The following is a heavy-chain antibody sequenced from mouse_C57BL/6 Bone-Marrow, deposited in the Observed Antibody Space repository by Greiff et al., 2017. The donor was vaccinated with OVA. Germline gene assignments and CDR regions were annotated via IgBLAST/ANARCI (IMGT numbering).Heavy chain of an antibody. CDR1: GYTFTSYW. D-gene: IGHD1-1*01. CDR2: IDPNSGGT. Sequence: VQLKQPGAELVKPGASVKLSCKASGYTFTSYWMHWVKQRPGRGLEWIGRIDPNSGGTKYDEKFKSKATLTVDKPSSTAYMQLSSLTSEDSAVYYCARSIFITTVVGLKDYWGQGTSVTVSS. CDR3: ARSIFITTVVGLKDY. V-gene: IGHV1-72*01. J-gene: IGHJ4*01.